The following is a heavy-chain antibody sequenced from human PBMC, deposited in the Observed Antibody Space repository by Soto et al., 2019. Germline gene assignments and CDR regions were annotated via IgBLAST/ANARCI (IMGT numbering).Heavy chain of an antibody. CDR1: GFTFSSYS. V-gene: IGHV3-21*01. Sequence: EVQLVESGGGLVKPGGSLRLSCAASGFTFSSYSMNWVRQAPGKGLEWVSSISSSSSYIYYADSVKGRFTISRDNAKNSLYLQMNSLRAEDTAVYYCARDSSGYGDYRNWFDPWGQRTLVTVSS. CDR2: ISSSSSYI. J-gene: IGHJ5*02. D-gene: IGHD4-17*01. CDR3: ARDSSGYGDYRNWFDP.